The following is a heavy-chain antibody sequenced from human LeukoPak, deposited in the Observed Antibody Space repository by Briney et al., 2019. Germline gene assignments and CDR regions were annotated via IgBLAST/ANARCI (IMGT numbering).Heavy chain of an antibody. Sequence: ASVKVSCKASGYTFAGYYMHWVRQAPGQGLEWMGRINPNSGGTNYAQKFQGRVTMTRDTSTSTVYMELSSLRSEDTAVYYCARTAFAYYYDSSGSGANNWFDPWGQGTLVTVSS. V-gene: IGHV1-2*06. J-gene: IGHJ5*02. CDR3: ARTAFAYYYDSSGSGANNWFDP. D-gene: IGHD3-22*01. CDR2: INPNSGGT. CDR1: GYTFAGYY.